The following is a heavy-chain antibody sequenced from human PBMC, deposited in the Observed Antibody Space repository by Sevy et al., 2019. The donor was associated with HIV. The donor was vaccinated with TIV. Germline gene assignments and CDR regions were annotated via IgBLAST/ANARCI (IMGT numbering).Heavy chain of an antibody. Sequence: GGSLRLSCAASGFTFSSYAMHWVRQAPGKGLEWVAVILYDGSNKYYADSVKGRFTISRDNSKNTLYLQMNSLRAEDTAVYYCARDLGSNDYGDYEDYWGQGTLVTVSS. V-gene: IGHV3-30-3*01. CDR3: ARDLGSNDYGDYEDY. D-gene: IGHD4-17*01. CDR2: ILYDGSNK. CDR1: GFTFSSYA. J-gene: IGHJ4*02.